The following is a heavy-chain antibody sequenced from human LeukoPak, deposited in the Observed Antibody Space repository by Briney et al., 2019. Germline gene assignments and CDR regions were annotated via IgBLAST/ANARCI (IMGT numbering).Heavy chain of an antibody. J-gene: IGHJ4*02. CDR3: ARSPEGFPSELGYCTNGVCYRTQLFDY. V-gene: IGHV4-34*01. CDR2: INHSGSA. D-gene: IGHD2-8*01. CDR1: GGSFSGYY. Sequence: SETLSLTCAVYGGSFSGYYWSWIRQPPGKGLEWIGEINHSGSANYNPSLKSRVTISVDTSKNQFSLKLSSVTAADTAVYYCARSPEGFPSELGYCTNGVCYRTQLFDYWGQGTLVTVSS.